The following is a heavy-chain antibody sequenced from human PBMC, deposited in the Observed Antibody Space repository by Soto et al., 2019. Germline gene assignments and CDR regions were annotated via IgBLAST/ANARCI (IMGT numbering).Heavy chain of an antibody. V-gene: IGHV3-30*18. J-gene: IGHJ3*01. CDR1: GFTFSSYG. Sequence: QVQLVESGGGVVQPGRSLRLSCAASGFTFSSYGMHWVRQAPGKGLEWVAVISYDGSNKYYADSVKGRFTISRDNSKNTLSLQMKRLRAEDTAVYYCAKARDIVVVVAATSSQEVWGQGTMVTVSS. CDR3: AKARDIVVVVAATSSQEV. CDR2: ISYDGSNK. D-gene: IGHD2-15*01.